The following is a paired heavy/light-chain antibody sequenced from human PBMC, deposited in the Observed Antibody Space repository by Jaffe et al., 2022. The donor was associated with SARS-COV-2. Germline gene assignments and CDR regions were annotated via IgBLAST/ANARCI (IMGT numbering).Light chain of an antibody. V-gene: IGKV1-5*03. CDR2: KAS. CDR1: QSIGSG. Sequence: DIQMTQSLSTLSASVGDRVTITCRASQSIGSGLAWYQQKPGKAPKLLIYKASTLETGVPSRFSGSGSGTEFTLTISSLQSDDFGTYYCQQYKSYLYTFGQGTKLEIK. J-gene: IGKJ2*01. CDR3: QQYKSYLYT.
Heavy chain of an antibody. Sequence: EVQLVDSGGGLVQPGGSLRLSCAASGFTFSSYAMSWVRQAPGKGLVWVSTISGSGGNSFYADSVKGRFTISRDNSKNTMYLQMNSLRGEDTAVYFCARGGGDVVVPVHFNYYFHSMDVWGKGTTVTVS. V-gene: IGHV3-23*04. CDR3: ARGGGDVVVPVHFNYYFHSMDV. CDR1: GFTFSSYA. CDR2: ISGSGGNS. D-gene: IGHD2-2*01. J-gene: IGHJ6*03.